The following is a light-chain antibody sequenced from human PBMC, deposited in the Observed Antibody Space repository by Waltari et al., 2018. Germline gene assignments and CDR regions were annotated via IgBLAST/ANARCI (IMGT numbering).Light chain of an antibody. V-gene: IGLV2-11*01. CDR2: DVT. Sequence: QSALTQPRSVSGSPGQSVTISCTGSSSDVGAYNYVSWYQQNPGQAPKLMIYDVTERPSGVPDRFSGSKSGNTASLTISGLRAEDEADFYCCSYAGSYTYVFGTGTTVTVL. CDR3: CSYAGSYTYV. J-gene: IGLJ1*01. CDR1: SSDVGAYNY.